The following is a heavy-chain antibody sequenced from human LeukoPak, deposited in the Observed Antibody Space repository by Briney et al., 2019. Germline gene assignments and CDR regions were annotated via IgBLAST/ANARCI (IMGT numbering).Heavy chain of an antibody. Sequence: SETLSLTCAVYGGSFSGYYWSWIRQPPGKGLEWIGEINHSGSTNYNPSLKSRVTISVGTSKNQFSLKLSSVTAADTAVYYCARGRTADYGDYNDYWGQGTLVTVSS. J-gene: IGHJ4*02. CDR1: GGSFSGYY. CDR3: ARGRTADYGDYNDY. CDR2: INHSGST. V-gene: IGHV4-34*01. D-gene: IGHD4-17*01.